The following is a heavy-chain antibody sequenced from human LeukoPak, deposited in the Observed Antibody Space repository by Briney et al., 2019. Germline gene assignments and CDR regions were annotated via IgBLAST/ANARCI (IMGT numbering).Heavy chain of an antibody. J-gene: IGHJ4*02. V-gene: IGHV3-30*01. CDR1: GFIFSNYA. CDR2: ISSDGSKT. D-gene: IGHD3-10*01. CDR3: ARDSTYWYDSGSSGPHYFDY. Sequence: GGSLRLSCAASGFIFSNYAMHWVRRAPGKGLEWVALISSDGSKTYHADSVKGRFSISRDNSKNTLYLQLNSLRAEDTSVYYCARDSTYWYDSGSSGPHYFDYWGQGTLATVSS.